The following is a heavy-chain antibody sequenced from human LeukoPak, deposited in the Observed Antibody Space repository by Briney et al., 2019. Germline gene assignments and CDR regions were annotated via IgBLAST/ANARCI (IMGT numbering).Heavy chain of an antibody. V-gene: IGHV3-23*01. CDR1: GFTFSNSA. CDR2: ISDSGGNT. Sequence: PGGSLRLSCAPSGFTFSNSAMSWVRQAPGKGLEWVSIISDSGGNTFYADSVEGRFTISRDNSKSTLYLQMNSLRAEDTAVYYCARGHSSSWSNWFDPWSQGTLVTVSS. CDR3: ARGHSSSWSNWFDP. D-gene: IGHD6-13*01. J-gene: IGHJ5*02.